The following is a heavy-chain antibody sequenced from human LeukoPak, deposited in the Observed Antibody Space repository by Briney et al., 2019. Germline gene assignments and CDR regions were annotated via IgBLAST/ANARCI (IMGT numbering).Heavy chain of an antibody. V-gene: IGHV1-2*02. CDR3: ARLGDYYDSSGRDAFDI. J-gene: IGHJ3*02. CDR1: GYTFSGYY. Sequence: ASVKVSCKASGYTFSGYYMHWVRQAPGQGLGWMGWINPNSGGTSYAQMFQGRVTITRNTSISTAYMELSSLRSEDTAVYYCARLGDYYDSSGRDAFDIWGQGTMVTVSS. CDR2: INPNSGGT. D-gene: IGHD3-22*01.